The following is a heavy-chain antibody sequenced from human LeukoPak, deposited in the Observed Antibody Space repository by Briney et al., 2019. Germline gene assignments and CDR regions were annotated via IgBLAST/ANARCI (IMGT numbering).Heavy chain of an antibody. V-gene: IGHV1-69*04. Sequence: ASVNVSCKASGGTFSNYAVSWVRQAPGQGLEWMGRIIPFLGTTNSAQKFQGRVTITADKSTSTAYMELSSLKSEDTAVYYCARDDYGLGSYYKLDYWGLGTLVTVSS. D-gene: IGHD3-10*01. CDR2: IIPFLGTT. CDR3: ARDDYGLGSYYKLDY. CDR1: GGTFSNYA. J-gene: IGHJ4*02.